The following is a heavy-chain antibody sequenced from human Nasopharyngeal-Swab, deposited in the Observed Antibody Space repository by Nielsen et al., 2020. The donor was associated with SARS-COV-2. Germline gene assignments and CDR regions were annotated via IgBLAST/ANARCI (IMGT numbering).Heavy chain of an antibody. CDR3: TRQPSYYGSSGTLYFDYMDV. V-gene: IGHV3-49*04. D-gene: IGHD3-22*01. Sequence: GGSLRLSCTASGFTFGDYTMSWVRQAPGKGLEWVGFITSKAYGGTTEYAASVKGRFTISRDDSKSIAYLQMNTLKTEDTAVYYCTRQPSYYGSSGTLYFDYMDVWGKGTTVTVSS. CDR1: GFTFGDYT. J-gene: IGHJ6*03. CDR2: ITSKAYGGTT.